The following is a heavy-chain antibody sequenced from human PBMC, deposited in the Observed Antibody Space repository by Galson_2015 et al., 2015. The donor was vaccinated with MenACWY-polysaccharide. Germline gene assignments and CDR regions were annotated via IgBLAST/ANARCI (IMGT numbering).Heavy chain of an antibody. D-gene: IGHD6-13*01. Sequence: SLRLSCAASGSRFSHSGMHWVRQAPGKGLEWVAVIQYDGSKIVYAASVKGRFTISRANSKNTLFLEMNSLGAEDTAVYYCAREGSRIVFHAFDTWGQGTMVTVSS. CDR1: GSRFSHSG. J-gene: IGHJ3*02. CDR2: IQYDGSKI. CDR3: AREGSRIVFHAFDT. V-gene: IGHV3-33*01.